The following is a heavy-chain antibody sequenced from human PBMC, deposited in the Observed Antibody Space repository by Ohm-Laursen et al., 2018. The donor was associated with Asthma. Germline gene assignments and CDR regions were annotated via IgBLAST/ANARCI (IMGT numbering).Heavy chain of an antibody. Sequence: ASVKVSCKASGYTFTGYDMHWVRQAPGQGLEWMGRINPNSGGTNYAQKFQGRVTMTRDTSISTAYMELSRLRSDDTAVYYCARDPGTSHYYYGMDVWGQGPTVTVSS. CDR3: ARDPGTSHYYYGMDV. V-gene: IGHV1-2*06. CDR1: GYTFTGYD. CDR2: INPNSGGT. D-gene: IGHD6-13*01. J-gene: IGHJ6*02.